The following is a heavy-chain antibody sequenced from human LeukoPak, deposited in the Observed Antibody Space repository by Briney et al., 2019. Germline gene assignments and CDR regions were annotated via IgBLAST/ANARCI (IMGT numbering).Heavy chain of an antibody. CDR2: ISYDGSNK. Sequence: PGGSLRLSCAASGFIFSTYGMHWVRQAPGKGLEWVAVISYDGSNKYYADSVKGRFTISRDNSKNTLYLQMNSLRAEDTAVYYCAKTSYYGSGKYYYYGMDVWGQGTTVTVSS. CDR3: AKTSYYGSGKYYYYGMDV. D-gene: IGHD3-10*01. J-gene: IGHJ6*02. CDR1: GFIFSTYG. V-gene: IGHV3-30*18.